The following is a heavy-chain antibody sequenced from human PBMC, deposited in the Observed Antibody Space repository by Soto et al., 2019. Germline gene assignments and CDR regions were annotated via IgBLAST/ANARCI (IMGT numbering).Heavy chain of an antibody. Sequence: VQLLESGGGLVQPGGSLRLSCAVSGTIFSNYAMSWVRQAPGKGLEWVSGISDSGGSTLYADSVKGRFTMSRDNSKNTLYLQMNSLRGDDAAVYFCAKSTSGALEWMLYDFWGQGIQVTVSS. D-gene: IGHD3-3*01. V-gene: IGHV3-23*01. CDR3: AKSTSGALEWMLYDF. J-gene: IGHJ4*02. CDR2: ISDSGGST. CDR1: GTIFSNYA.